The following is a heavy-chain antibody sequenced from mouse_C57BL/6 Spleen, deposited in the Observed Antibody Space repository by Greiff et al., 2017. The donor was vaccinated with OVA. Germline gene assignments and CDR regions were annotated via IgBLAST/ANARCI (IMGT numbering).Heavy chain of an antibody. J-gene: IGHJ4*01. CDR2: IDPSDSYT. V-gene: IGHV1-69*01. CDR1: GYTFTSYW. Sequence: QVQLKQPGAELVMPGASVKLSCKASGYTFTSYWMHWVKQRPGQGLEWIGEIDPSDSYTNYNQKFKGKSTLTVDKSSSTAYMQRSSLTAEDSAVYYCARRYDYDAGDAMYYWGQGTSVTVSS. D-gene: IGHD2-4*01. CDR3: ARRYDYDAGDAMYY.